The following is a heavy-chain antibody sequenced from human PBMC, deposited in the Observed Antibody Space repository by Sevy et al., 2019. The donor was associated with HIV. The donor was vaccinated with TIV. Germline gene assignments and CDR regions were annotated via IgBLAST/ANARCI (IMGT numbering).Heavy chain of an antibody. Sequence: GGSLRLSCAASGFTFSSYNMYWVRQAPGMGLEWVSSISSSSNYINYADSVKGRFTISRENAKNSLYLEMNTLRAEDTAVYYCARVVAYCSGGTCFPGYYYGMDVWGQRTTVTVSS. CDR1: GFTFSSYN. V-gene: IGHV3-21*01. D-gene: IGHD2-15*01. CDR2: ISSSSNYI. CDR3: ARVVAYCSGGTCFPGYYYGMDV. J-gene: IGHJ6*02.